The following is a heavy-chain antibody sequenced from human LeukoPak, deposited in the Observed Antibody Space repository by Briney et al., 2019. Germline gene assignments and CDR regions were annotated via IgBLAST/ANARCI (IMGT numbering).Heavy chain of an antibody. CDR3: ARLTTTVTSFDY. CDR2: ISAYNGNT. D-gene: IGHD4-17*01. J-gene: IGHJ4*02. CDR1: GYTFTSYG. V-gene: IGHV1-18*01. Sequence: ASVKVSCKASGYTFTSYGISWVRQAPGQGLEWMGWISAYNGNTNYAQKLQGRVTMTTDTSTSTAYMELRGLRSDDTAVYYCARLTTTVTSFDYWGQGTLVTVSS.